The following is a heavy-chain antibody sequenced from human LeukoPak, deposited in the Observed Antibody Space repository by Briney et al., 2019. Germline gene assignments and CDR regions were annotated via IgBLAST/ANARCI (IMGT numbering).Heavy chain of an antibody. CDR1: GYTFTSYG. CDR3: VRPNGDYVGDYFDY. J-gene: IGHJ4*02. D-gene: IGHD4-17*01. CDR2: ISAYNGNT. V-gene: IGHV1-18*04. Sequence: GASVKVSCKASGYTFTSYGITWVRQAPEQGLEWMGWISAYNGNTNYAQKLQGRVAMTTDTSTSTAYMELRSLRSDDTAVYYCVRPNGDYVGDYFDYWGQGTLVTVSS.